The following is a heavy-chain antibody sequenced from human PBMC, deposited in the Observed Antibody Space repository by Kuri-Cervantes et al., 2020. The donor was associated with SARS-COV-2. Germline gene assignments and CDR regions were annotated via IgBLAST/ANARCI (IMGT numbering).Heavy chain of an antibody. J-gene: IGHJ4*02. Sequence: ASVKVSCKASGYTFTGYYMHWVRQAPGQGLEWMGWINPNSGGTNYAQKFQGRVTMTRDTSISTAYLQWSSLKASDTAMYYCARLWSYDFWSGYHEAGDYWGQGTLVTVSS. CDR1: GYTFTGYY. CDR2: INPNSGGT. V-gene: IGHV1-2*02. D-gene: IGHD3-3*01. CDR3: ARLWSYDFWSGYHEAGDY.